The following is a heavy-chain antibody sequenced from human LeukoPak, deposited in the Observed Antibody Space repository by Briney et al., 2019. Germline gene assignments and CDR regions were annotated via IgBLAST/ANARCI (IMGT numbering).Heavy chain of an antibody. CDR1: GLTFRSYA. CDR2: ITGSGDNT. CDR3: DKGEHNSGYYHGGDAFDI. D-gene: IGHD3-22*01. Sequence: PGGSLRLSCAASGLTFRSYAMSWVRQAPGKGLEWVSSITGSGDNTFYADSVKGRFTISRDNSKNTLYLQMNSLRAEDTAENYWDKGEHNSGYYHGGDAFDIWGQGTVVTVSS. V-gene: IGHV3-23*01. J-gene: IGHJ3*02.